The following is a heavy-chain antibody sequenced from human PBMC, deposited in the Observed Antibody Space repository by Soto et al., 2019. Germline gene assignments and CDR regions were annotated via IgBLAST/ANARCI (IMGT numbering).Heavy chain of an antibody. D-gene: IGHD2-15*01. CDR1: GGTFSSYA. CDR3: ARDMDVYCSGGSCSDY. V-gene: IGHV1-69*13. CDR2: IIPIFGTA. Sequence: SVKVSCKASGGTFSSYAISWVRQAPGQGLEWMGGIIPIFGTANYAQKFQGRGTMTADESTSTAYMELSSLRSEDTAVYYCARDMDVYCSGGSCSDYWGQGTLVTAPQ. J-gene: IGHJ4*02.